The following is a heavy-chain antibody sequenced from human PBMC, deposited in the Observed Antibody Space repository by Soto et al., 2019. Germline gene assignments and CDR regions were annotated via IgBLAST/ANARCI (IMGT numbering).Heavy chain of an antibody. D-gene: IGHD2-15*01. V-gene: IGHV4-34*01. CDR1: GGYFSGYY. Sequence: SETLALTCAVYGGYFSGYYWSWIRQPPGKGLEWIGEINHSGSTNYNPSLKSRVTISVDTSKNQFSLKLSSVTAADTAVYYCARGRYCSGGSCYVGYGMDVWGQGTTVTAP. CDR2: INHSGST. J-gene: IGHJ6*02. CDR3: ARGRYCSGGSCYVGYGMDV.